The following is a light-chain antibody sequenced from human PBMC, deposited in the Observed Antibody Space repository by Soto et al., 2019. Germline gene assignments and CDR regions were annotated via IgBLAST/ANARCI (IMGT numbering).Light chain of an antibody. Sequence: EIVMTQSPATLSVSPGERATLSCRASQSVSSNLAWYQQKPGQTPKLLIYVASTRATGIPARFSGSGSGTEFTLTINSLQSEDFAVYYWQQYNVWPLTFGGGTKVEFK. CDR2: VAS. CDR1: QSVSSN. CDR3: QQYNVWPLT. V-gene: IGKV3-15*01. J-gene: IGKJ4*01.